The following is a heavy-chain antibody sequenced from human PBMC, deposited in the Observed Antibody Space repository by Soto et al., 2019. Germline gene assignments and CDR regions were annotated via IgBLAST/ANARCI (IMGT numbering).Heavy chain of an antibody. J-gene: IGHJ4*02. CDR1: GYTFTSYG. V-gene: IGHV1-18*01. Sequence: QVKLVQSGAEVKKPGASVKVSCKASGYTFTSYGISWVRQAPGQGLEWMGWISAYNGNTNYAQKLQGRVTMTTDTSTSSAYMELRSLRSDDTAVYYCASSLLVGYGLEGESDWGQGTLVTVSS. CDR2: ISAYNGNT. CDR3: ASSLLVGYGLEGESD. D-gene: IGHD5-18*01.